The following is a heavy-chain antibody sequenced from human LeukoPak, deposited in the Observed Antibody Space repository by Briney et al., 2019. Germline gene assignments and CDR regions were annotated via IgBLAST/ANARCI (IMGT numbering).Heavy chain of an antibody. D-gene: IGHD2-15*01. J-gene: IGHJ6*02. V-gene: IGHV1-2*02. CDR2: INPNSGGT. Sequence: ASVKVSCKASGYTFTGYYMHWVRQAPGQGLEWMGWINPNSGGTNYAQKFQGRVTMTRDTSISTAYMELSRLRSDDTAVYYCARMVRLYCSGGSCYSNYYGMDVWGQGTTVTVSS. CDR1: GYTFTGYY. CDR3: ARMVRLYCSGGSCYSNYYGMDV.